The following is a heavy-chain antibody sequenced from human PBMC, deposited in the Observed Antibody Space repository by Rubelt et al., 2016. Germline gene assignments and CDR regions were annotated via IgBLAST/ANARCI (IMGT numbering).Heavy chain of an antibody. D-gene: IGHD4-11*01. CDR3: ARGRGVTRNYYGMDV. CDR2: IYSGGST. CDR1: GFTVSSNY. V-gene: IGHV3-53*01. Sequence: VQLVESGGGVVQPGRSLRLSCAASGFTVSSNYMSWVRQAPGKGLEWVSVIYSGGSTYYADSVKGRFTISRDNSKNTLYLQMNSLRAEDTAVYYCARGRGVTRNYYGMDVWGQGTTVTVSS. J-gene: IGHJ6*02.